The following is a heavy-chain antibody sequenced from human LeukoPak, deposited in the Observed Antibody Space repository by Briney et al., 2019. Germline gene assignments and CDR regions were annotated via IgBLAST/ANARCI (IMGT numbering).Heavy chain of an antibody. CDR1: GFTLRSNY. Sequence: PGGSLRLSRAASGFTLRSNYMSWVRQAPGKGLEGVSGIYSGGSTYYADSVNGRFTISRDNSKNTLYLQMNRLSAEDTAVYYCHILYSSGWLYYYYMDVWGKGTTVTVSS. D-gene: IGHD6-19*01. J-gene: IGHJ6*03. CDR2: IYSGGST. CDR3: HILYSSGWLYYYYMDV. V-gene: IGHV3-53*01.